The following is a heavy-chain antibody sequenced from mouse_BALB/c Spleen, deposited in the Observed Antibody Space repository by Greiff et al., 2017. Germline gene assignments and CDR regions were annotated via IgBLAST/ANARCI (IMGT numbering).Heavy chain of an antibody. Sequence: SGPELVKPGASVKISCKASGYSFTGYYMHWVKQSHVKSLEWIGRINPYNGATSYNQNFKDKASLTVDKSSSTAYMELHSLTSEDSAVYYCARLTKTRAMDYWGQGTSVTVSS. CDR2: INPYNGAT. V-gene: IGHV1-31*01. J-gene: IGHJ4*01. CDR3: ARLTKTRAMDY. CDR1: GYSFTGYY. D-gene: IGHD1-1*01.